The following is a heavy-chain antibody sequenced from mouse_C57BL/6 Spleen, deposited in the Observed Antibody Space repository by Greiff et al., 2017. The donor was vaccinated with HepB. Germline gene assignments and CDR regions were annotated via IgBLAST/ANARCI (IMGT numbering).Heavy chain of an antibody. J-gene: IGHJ4*01. CDR2: IHPNSGST. CDR1: GYTFTSYW. V-gene: IGHV1-64*01. Sequence: QVQLQQPGAELVKPGASVKLSCKASGYTFTSYWMHWVKQRPGQGLEWIGMIHPNSGSTNYNEKFKSKATLTEDKSSSTAYMQLSSLTSEDSAVYYCARELGQDAMDYWGQGTSVTVSS. CDR3: ARELGQDAMDY. D-gene: IGHD4-1*01.